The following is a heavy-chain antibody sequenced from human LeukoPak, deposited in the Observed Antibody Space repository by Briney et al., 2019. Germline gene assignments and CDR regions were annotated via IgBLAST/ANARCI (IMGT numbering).Heavy chain of an antibody. CDR2: INSDGINT. J-gene: IGHJ4*02. CDR3: AKGGYCSGGSCYAVGPTDLYFDY. D-gene: IGHD2-15*01. Sequence: GGSLRLSCAASGFTFSNYWMHWVRQAPGKGLVWVSRINSDGINTSYADSVKGRFTISRDNAKNTLNLQMNSLRAEDTAVYYCAKGGYCSGGSCYAVGPTDLYFDYWGQGTLVTVSS. V-gene: IGHV3-74*01. CDR1: GFTFSNYW.